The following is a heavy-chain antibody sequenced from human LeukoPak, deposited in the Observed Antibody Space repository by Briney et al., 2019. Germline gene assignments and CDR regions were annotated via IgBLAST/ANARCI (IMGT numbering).Heavy chain of an antibody. D-gene: IGHD4-11*01. V-gene: IGHV3-23*01. CDR2: ISGSGGST. J-gene: IGHJ6*02. CDR1: GFTFSSYA. Sequence: GGSLRLSCAASGFTFSSYAMSWVRQAPGKGLEWVSAISGSGGSTYYADSVKGRFTISRDNSKNTLYLQMNSLRAEDTAVYYCAKVSRNYASWYYYYGMDVWGQGTTVTVSS. CDR3: AKVSRNYASWYYYYGMDV.